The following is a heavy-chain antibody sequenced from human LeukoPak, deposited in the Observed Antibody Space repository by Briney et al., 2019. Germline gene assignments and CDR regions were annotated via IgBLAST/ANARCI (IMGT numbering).Heavy chain of an antibody. D-gene: IGHD3-22*01. CDR1: GGSISSYY. Sequence: SETLSLTCTVSGGSISSYYWSWIRQPPGKGLEWIGYIYYSGSTNYNPSLKSRVTISVDTSKNQFSLKLSSVTAADTAVYYCASLWGYYDSSGYYLVDYWGQGTLVTVSS. V-gene: IGHV4-59*12. CDR2: IYYSGST. J-gene: IGHJ4*02. CDR3: ASLWGYYDSSGYYLVDY.